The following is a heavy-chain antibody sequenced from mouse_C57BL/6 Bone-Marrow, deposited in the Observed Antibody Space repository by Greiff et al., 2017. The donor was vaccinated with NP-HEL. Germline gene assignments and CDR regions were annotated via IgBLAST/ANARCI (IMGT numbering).Heavy chain of an antibody. J-gene: IGHJ4*01. CDR3: ARYTKGRFYAMEY. V-gene: IGHV1-64*01. Sequence: VQLQQPGAELVKPGASVKLSCKASGYTFTSYWMHWVKQRPGQGLEWIGMIHPNSGSTNYNEKFKSKATLTVDKSSSTAYMQLSSLTSEDSAVYYWARYTKGRFYAMEYWGKGTSVTVSS. CDR1: GYTFTSYW. D-gene: IGHD2-12*01. CDR2: IHPNSGST.